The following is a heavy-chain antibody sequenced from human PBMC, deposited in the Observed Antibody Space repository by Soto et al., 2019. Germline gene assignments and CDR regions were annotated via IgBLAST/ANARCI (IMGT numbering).Heavy chain of an antibody. Sequence: SVKVSCKASGGTFSSYAISWVRQAPGQGLEWTGGIIPIFGTANYAQKFQGRVTITADESTSTAYMELRSLRSEDTAVYYCARLDDSYSSGWYVRNEGYYGMDVWGQGTTVTVSS. V-gene: IGHV1-69*13. CDR3: ARLDDSYSSGWYVRNEGYYGMDV. D-gene: IGHD6-19*01. CDR1: GGTFSSYA. CDR2: IIPIFGTA. J-gene: IGHJ6*02.